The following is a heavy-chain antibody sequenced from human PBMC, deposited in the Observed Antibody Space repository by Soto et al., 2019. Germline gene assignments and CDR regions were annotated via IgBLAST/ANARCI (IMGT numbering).Heavy chain of an antibody. V-gene: IGHV1-3*01. Sequence: QVQLVQSGAEVKKPGASVKVSCKASGYTFTRNAIHWVRQAPGQRLEWIGKIDAGNGNTKYSQKFQGRVTITRDTSVSAAYMELSTLGSEDTSIYYCARSETDYSTFDYWGQGTLVTVSS. CDR1: GYTFTRNA. D-gene: IGHD3-9*01. J-gene: IGHJ4*02. CDR2: IDAGNGNT. CDR3: ARSETDYSTFDY.